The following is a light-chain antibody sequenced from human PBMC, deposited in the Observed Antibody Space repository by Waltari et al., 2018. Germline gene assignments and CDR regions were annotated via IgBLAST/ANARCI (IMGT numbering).Light chain of an antibody. CDR3: NSYAGTNTWV. J-gene: IGLJ2*01. CDR2: DVT. V-gene: IGLV2-11*01. Sequence: QAALTQPPSVSGSPGQSVTISCTGTSRDIGAYKYVSWYQQHPGKAPKLMIYDVTKRPSGVSDRFSGSKSGNTAFLTISGLQAEDEADFYCNSYAGTNTWVFGGGTRLTVL. CDR1: SRDIGAYKY.